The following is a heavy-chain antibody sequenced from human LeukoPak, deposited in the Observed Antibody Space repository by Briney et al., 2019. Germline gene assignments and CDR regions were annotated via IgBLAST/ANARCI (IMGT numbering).Heavy chain of an antibody. CDR3: ARARNYGGTTTWFDP. CDR2: ISSSSSYI. D-gene: IGHD4-23*01. CDR1: GFTFSSYS. V-gene: IGHV3-21*01. J-gene: IGHJ5*02. Sequence: GGSLRLSCAASGFTFSSYSMNWVRQAPGKGLEWVSSISSSSSYIYYADSVKGRFTISRDNAKNSLYLQMNSLRAEDTAVYYCARARNYGGTTTWFDPWGQGTLVTVSS.